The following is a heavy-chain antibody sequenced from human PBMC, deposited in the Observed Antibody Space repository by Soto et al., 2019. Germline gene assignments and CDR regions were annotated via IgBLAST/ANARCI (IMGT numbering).Heavy chain of an antibody. D-gene: IGHD3-22*01. V-gene: IGHV4-31*03. CDR2: IYYSGST. J-gene: IGHJ4*02. CDR3: ARAAYYYDSSGYYSAY. Sequence: PAETLSLTCTVSGCSISSGGYYWSWIRQHPGKGLEWIGYIYYSGSTYYNPSLKSRVTISVDTSKNQFSLKLSSVTAADTAVYYCARAAYYYDSSGYYSAYWGQGTLVTVSS. CDR1: GCSISSGGYY.